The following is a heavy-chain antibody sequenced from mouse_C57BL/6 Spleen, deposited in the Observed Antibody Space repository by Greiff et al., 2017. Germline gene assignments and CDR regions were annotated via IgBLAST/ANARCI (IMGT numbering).Heavy chain of an antibody. CDR3: ARDDGYLYFDY. D-gene: IGHD2-3*01. V-gene: IGHV5-16*01. CDR2: INYDGSST. J-gene: IGHJ2*01. Sequence: DVKLVESEGGLVQPGSSMKLSCTASGFTFSDYYMAWVRQVPEKGLEWVANINYDGSSTYYLDSLKSRFIISRDNAKNILYLQMSSLKSEDTATYYCARDDGYLYFDYWGQGTTLTVSS. CDR1: GFTFSDYY.